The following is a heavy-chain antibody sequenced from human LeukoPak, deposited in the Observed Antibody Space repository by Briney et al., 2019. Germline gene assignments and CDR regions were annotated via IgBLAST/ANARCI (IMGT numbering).Heavy chain of an antibody. D-gene: IGHD3-22*01. Sequence: GGSLRLSCAASGFTFSSYSMNWVRQAPGKGLGWVSYISSSSSTIYYADSVKGRFTISRDNAKNSLYLQMNSLRAEDTALYYCAKGSSGYFADLWGQGTLVTVSS. CDR1: GFTFSSYS. V-gene: IGHV3-48*04. CDR2: ISSSSSTI. CDR3: AKGSSGYFADL. J-gene: IGHJ5*02.